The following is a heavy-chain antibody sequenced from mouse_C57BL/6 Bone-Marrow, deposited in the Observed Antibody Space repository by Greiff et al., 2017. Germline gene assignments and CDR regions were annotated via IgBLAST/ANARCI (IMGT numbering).Heavy chain of an antibody. CDR3: ARGIYYCGSSPYFDY. J-gene: IGHJ2*01. CDR1: GYTFTSYG. CDR2: IYPRSGNT. Sequence: VQLVESGAELARPGASVKLSCKASGYTFTSYGISWVKQRTGQGLEWIGEIYPRSGNTYYNEKFKGKATLTADKSSSTAYMELRSLTSEDSAVYFCARGIYYCGSSPYFDYWGQGTTLTVSS. D-gene: IGHD1-1*01. V-gene: IGHV1-81*01.